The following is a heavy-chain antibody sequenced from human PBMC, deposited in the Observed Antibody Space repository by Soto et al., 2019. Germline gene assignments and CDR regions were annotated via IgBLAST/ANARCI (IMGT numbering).Heavy chain of an antibody. CDR2: MNPNSGNT. CDR1: GCTCISYG. J-gene: IGHJ6*03. D-gene: IGHD3-22*01. CDR3: ARGPQIGYYYYYYMDV. Sequence: SCKASGCTCISYGVNRVRQATGQGLEWMGWMNPNSGNTGYAQKFQGRVTMTRNTSIRTAYMELSSQRSEDTAVYYCARGPQIGYYYYYYMDVWGKGTTVTVSS. V-gene: IGHV1-8*01.